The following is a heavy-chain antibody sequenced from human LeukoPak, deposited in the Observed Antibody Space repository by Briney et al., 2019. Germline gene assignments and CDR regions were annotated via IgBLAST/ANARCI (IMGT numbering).Heavy chain of an antibody. Sequence: GASVKVSCKASGYTFTSYYMHWVRQAPGQGLEWMGIINPSGGSTSYAQKLQGRVTMTTDTSTSTAYMELRSLRSDDTAVYYCAREGPGYGEDLDYWGQGTLVTVSS. CDR3: AREGPGYGEDLDY. CDR2: INPSGGST. V-gene: IGHV1-46*01. J-gene: IGHJ4*02. D-gene: IGHD4-17*01. CDR1: GYTFTSYY.